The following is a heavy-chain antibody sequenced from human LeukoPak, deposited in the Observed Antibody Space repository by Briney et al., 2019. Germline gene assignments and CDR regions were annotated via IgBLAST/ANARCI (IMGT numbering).Heavy chain of an antibody. CDR2: ISGSGGST. D-gene: IGHD2-2*01. Sequence: GGSLRLSCAASGFTFSSYAMSWVRQAPGKGLEWVSAISGSGGSTYYADSVKGRFTISRDNSKNTLYLQMNSLRAEDTAVYYCGTETHCSSTSCYFGNYYYMDVWGKGTTVTVSS. CDR1: GFTFSSYA. V-gene: IGHV3-23*01. CDR3: GTETHCSSTSCYFGNYYYMDV. J-gene: IGHJ6*03.